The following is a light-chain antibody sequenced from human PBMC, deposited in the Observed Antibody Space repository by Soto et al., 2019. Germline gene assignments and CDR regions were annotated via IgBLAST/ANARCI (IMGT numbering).Light chain of an antibody. Sequence: DVVMTQSPLSLPVTLGQPASISCRSSQSLVYSDGITYLNWFHQRPGQSPRRIIYKVSNRDSGVTDRCSGSGSGGDFDLTFSRVEAEDVGVFYCMQSNHCPFTYGPGTNVYSK. CDR2: KVS. CDR3: MQSNHCPFT. V-gene: IGKV2-30*01. CDR1: QSLVYSDGITY. J-gene: IGKJ3*01.